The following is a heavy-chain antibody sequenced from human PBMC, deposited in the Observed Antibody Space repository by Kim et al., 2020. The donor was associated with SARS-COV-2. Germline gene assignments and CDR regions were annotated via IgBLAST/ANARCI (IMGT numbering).Heavy chain of an antibody. CDR2: ISYDGSNE. Sequence: GGSLRLSCAASGFTFSSYAMHWVRQAPGKGLEWVAVISYDGSNEYYADSVKGRFTISRDNSKNTLYLQMNSLRAEDTAVYYCPPEIRYFEDWGQGTLVTVSS. CDR1: GFTFSSYA. J-gene: IGHJ4*02. CDR3: PPEIRYFED. V-gene: IGHV3-30*04. D-gene: IGHD3-9*01.